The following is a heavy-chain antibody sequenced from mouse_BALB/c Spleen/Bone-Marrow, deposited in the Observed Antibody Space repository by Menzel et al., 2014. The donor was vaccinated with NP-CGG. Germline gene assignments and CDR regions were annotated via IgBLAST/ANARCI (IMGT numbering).Heavy chain of an antibody. J-gene: IGHJ2*01. CDR2: ISSGGSST. Sequence: DVHLVESGGDLVKPGGSLKLSCVASGFTFSSYGMSWVRQTPDKRLEWVATISSGGSSTYYSASVKGRFTISRDNAKSTLYLQMSSLNSEDTAMYYCTRRPLQANSYFDCWGQGTTLTASS. CDR1: GFTFSSYG. CDR3: TRRPLQANSYFDC. D-gene: IGHD3-2*02. V-gene: IGHV5-6*01.